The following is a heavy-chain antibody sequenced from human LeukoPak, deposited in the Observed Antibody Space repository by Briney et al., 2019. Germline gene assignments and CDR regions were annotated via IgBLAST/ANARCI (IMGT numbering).Heavy chain of an antibody. CDR3: ARGPYSSNWYVDY. CDR2: ISRTGNSI. J-gene: IGHJ4*02. CDR1: GFTLSSYE. V-gene: IGHV3-48*03. Sequence: GASQRPSCAAAGFTLSSYEMNWVRMAPGERLEWISYISRTGNSIYYADSVKGRFTISRDSAKNSLYLQMNSLRAEDTAVYYCARGPYSSNWYVDYWGQGTLVTVAS. D-gene: IGHD6-13*01.